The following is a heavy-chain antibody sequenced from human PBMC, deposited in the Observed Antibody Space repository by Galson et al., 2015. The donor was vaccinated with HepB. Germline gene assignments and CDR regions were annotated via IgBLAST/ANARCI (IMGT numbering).Heavy chain of an antibody. CDR1: GYTFTSYY. CDR2: INPSGGST. Sequence: SVKVSCKASGYTFTSYYMHWVRQAPGQGLEWMGIINPSGGSTSYAQKFQGRVTMTRDTSTSTVYMELSSLRSEDTAVYYCARVTISLFDREGMDVWGQGTTVTVSS. CDR3: ARVTISLFDREGMDV. V-gene: IGHV1-46*01. D-gene: IGHD3-3*01. J-gene: IGHJ6*02.